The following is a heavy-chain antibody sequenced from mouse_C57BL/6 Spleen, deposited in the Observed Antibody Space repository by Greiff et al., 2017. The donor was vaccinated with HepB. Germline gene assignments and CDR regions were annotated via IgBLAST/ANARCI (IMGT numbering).Heavy chain of an antibody. J-gene: IGHJ1*03. CDR1: GFTFSDYG. CDR2: ISSGSSTI. D-gene: IGHD5-2*01. Sequence: EVKLMESGGGLVKPGGSLKLSCAASGFTFSDYGMHWVRQAPEKGLEWVAYISSGSSTIYYADTVKGRFTISRDNAKNTLFLQMTSLRSEDTAMYYCAREYPWYFDVWGTGTTVTVSS. CDR3: AREYPWYFDV. V-gene: IGHV5-17*01.